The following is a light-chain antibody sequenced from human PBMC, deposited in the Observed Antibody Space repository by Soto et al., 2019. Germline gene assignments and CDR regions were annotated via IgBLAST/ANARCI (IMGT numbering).Light chain of an antibody. J-gene: IGKJ1*01. CDR2: DVS. V-gene: IGKV3-11*01. CDR3: QQRRSWPQT. CDR1: QSVSFY. Sequence: EIVLTQSPATLSLSPGERATLSCRASQSVSFYLAWYQQKPGQAPRLLVYDVSNRAPGVPARFSGSGSGTDFTLTISSLGPEDFAIYHCQQRRSWPQTFGQGTKVDIK.